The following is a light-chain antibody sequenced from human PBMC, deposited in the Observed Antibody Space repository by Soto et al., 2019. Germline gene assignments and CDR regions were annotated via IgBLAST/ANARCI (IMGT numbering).Light chain of an antibody. CDR1: QSIVSSSNNMNY. V-gene: IGKV4-1*01. CDR2: WAF. CDR3: QKYFTTPYT. Sequence: DIVMTQSPDSLAESLGERATIHCKSSQSIVSSSNNMNYLAWYQQKLGQPPKLLMYWAFTRQSGVPDRFSGSGSGTDLPLTISSLQAEDVAVYYCQKYFTTPYTFGQGTKLEIK. J-gene: IGKJ2*01.